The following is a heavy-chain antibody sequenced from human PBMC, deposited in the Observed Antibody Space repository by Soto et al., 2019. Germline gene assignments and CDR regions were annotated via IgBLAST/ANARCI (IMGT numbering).Heavy chain of an antibody. J-gene: IGHJ4*02. V-gene: IGHV3-73*01. CDR1: GFTFSGST. Sequence: GGSLRLSCAASGFTFSGSTIHWVRQTSGKGLEWVGRIPSKTNTYADSVKGRFTISRDNAKNTLYLQMNSLRAEDTAVYYCASSLLTPFDYWGQGTLVTVSS. CDR3: ASSLLTPFDY. CDR2: IPSKTNTYA. D-gene: IGHD7-27*01.